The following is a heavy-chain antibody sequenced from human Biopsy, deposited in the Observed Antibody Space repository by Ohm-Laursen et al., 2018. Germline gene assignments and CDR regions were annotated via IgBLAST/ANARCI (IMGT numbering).Heavy chain of an antibody. V-gene: IGHV3-33*08. J-gene: IGHJ4*02. CDR1: PFTFRRHG. Sequence: SLRLSCAAAPFTFRRHGMLWVRQAPGKGLEWVAAIWSAGHNKSYADSVKGRFTISRDTSMNTLYMQMNSLRGEDTALYYCPRDAEDFDSSYPRFDYWGQGTLVTVSS. CDR2: IWSAGHNK. D-gene: IGHD3-22*01. CDR3: PRDAEDFDSSYPRFDY.